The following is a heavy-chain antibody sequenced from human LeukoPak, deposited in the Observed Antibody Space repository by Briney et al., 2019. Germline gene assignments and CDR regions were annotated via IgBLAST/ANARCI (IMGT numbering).Heavy chain of an antibody. CDR2: IIPIFGTA. Sequence: GSSVKVSCKASGGTFSSYAISWVRQAPGQGLEWMGGIIPIFGTANYAQKFQGRVTITADESTSTAYMELSSLRSEDTAVYYCARYGVYSSSPPKSFYYYGRDVWGQGTTVTVSS. CDR3: ARYGVYSSSPPKSFYYYGRDV. D-gene: IGHD6-6*01. J-gene: IGHJ6*02. V-gene: IGHV1-69*01. CDR1: GGTFSSYA.